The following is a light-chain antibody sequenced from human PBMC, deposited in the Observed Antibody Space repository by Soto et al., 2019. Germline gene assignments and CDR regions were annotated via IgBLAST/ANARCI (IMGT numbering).Light chain of an antibody. CDR2: DAS. CDR1: QSISSW. Sequence: DIQMTQSPSTLSASVGDRVTITCRASQSISSWLAWYQQKQGKAPKLLIDDASSLESGVPSRVIGSGYGTEFTLTISRLQPDDFATYYCQQYNSYPYTFGQGNKLEIK. J-gene: IGKJ2*01. CDR3: QQYNSYPYT. V-gene: IGKV1-5*01.